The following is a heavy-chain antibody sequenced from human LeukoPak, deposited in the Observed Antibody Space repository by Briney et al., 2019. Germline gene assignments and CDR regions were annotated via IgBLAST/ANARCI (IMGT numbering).Heavy chain of an antibody. CDR1: GGSISSYY. V-gene: IGHV4-59*12. CDR2: ISYTGSA. D-gene: IGHD3-22*01. CDR3: ARARLADYYDSSGSRYDAFDI. J-gene: IGHJ3*02. Sequence: SETLSLTCTVSGGSISSYYWSWLRQPPGKGLEWIGYISYTGSANYNPSLKSRVTISVDTSKNQFSLKLSSVAAADTAVYYCARARLADYYDSSGSRYDAFDIWGQGTMVTVSS.